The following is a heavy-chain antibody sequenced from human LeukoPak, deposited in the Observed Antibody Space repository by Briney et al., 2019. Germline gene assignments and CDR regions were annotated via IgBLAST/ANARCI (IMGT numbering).Heavy chain of an antibody. CDR2: IYYDGNQK. Sequence: PGGSLRLSCAASGFKFKTYGMHWVCQAPGEGLEWVAVIYYDGNQKYYGDSVKGRFTVSRDVSEDMLYLQMSSLRADDTAVYYCARGGVATAWGAFDVWGQGTMVTVSS. V-gene: IGHV3-33*01. CDR3: ARGGVATAWGAFDV. J-gene: IGHJ3*01. D-gene: IGHD4-23*01. CDR1: GFKFKTYG.